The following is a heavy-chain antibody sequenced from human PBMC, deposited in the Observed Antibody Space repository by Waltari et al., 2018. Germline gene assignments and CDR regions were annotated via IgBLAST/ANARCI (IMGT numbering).Heavy chain of an antibody. V-gene: IGHV3-48*03. CDR2: ISTSGNTI. J-gene: IGHJ4*02. D-gene: IGHD6-19*01. CDR1: AFTVSGYE. CDR3: ASGWYYFGY. Sequence: EVQLVESGGGLVQPGGSLRLSCAASAFTVSGYEMNWVRQAPGKGLEWISYISTSGNTIYYADSVKGRFTMSRDNAKKALYLQMNSLRAEDTAIYYCASGWYYFGYWGQGTLVTVSS.